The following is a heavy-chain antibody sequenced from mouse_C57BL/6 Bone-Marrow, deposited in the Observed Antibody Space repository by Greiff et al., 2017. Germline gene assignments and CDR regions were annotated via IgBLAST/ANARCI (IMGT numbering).Heavy chain of an antibody. CDR3: TTGGWGY. CDR2: IDPENGDT. CDR1: GFNIKDDY. V-gene: IGHV14-4*01. J-gene: IGHJ2*01. Sequence: EVQLQQSGAELVRPGASVKLSCTASGFNIKDDYMHWVKQRPEQGLEWIGWIDPENGDTEYASKFQGKATITADTSSNTAYLQLSSLTSEDTAVCYCTTGGWGYWGKGTTPTVSS.